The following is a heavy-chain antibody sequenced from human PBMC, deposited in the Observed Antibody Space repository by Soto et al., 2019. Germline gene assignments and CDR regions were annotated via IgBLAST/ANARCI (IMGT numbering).Heavy chain of an antibody. J-gene: IGHJ3*02. D-gene: IGHD3-3*01. CDR2: INPATGAA. Sequence: QLHLVQSGAVVKKPGASVTVSCSASGYPVTAYYMHWVRQAPGRGLEWMGGINPATGAAKYTQTFQGGVTMTRDTSTSTVFMELSGLTSEDTAVFYCARGGGVGVAGSAAFDMWGQGNLVTVSS. CDR3: ARGGGVGVAGSAAFDM. V-gene: IGHV1-2*02. CDR1: GYPVTAYY.